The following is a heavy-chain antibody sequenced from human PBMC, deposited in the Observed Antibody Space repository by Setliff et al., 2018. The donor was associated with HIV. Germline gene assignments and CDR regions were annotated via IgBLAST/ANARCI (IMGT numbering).Heavy chain of an antibody. CDR2: IIPIFGTA. J-gene: IGHJ6*02. CDR1: GDTFSNYA. CDR3: ASAYCSSTGCYVRWGNGMDV. Sequence: SVKVSCKASGDTFSNYAISWVRQAPGQGLEWMGGIIPIFGTASHAQKFQGRVTITTDESTRTAYMELSSLRFKDTAMYYCASAYCSSTGCYVRWGNGMDVWGQGTTVTVSS. V-gene: IGHV1-69*05. D-gene: IGHD2-2*01.